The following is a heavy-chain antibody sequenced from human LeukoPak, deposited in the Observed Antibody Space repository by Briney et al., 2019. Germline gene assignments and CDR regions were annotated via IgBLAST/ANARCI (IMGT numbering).Heavy chain of an antibody. J-gene: IGHJ6*04. CDR1: GFIFEDYA. CDR2: IHGIGGKT. CDR3: AELGITMIGGV. Sequence: AGGSLRLSCAASGFIFEDYAMSWVRQVSGKGLEWVSSIHGIGGKTIYADSVKGRFTISRDNAKNSLYLQMNSLRAEDTAVYYCAELGITMIGGVWGKGTTVTISS. V-gene: IGHV3-20*04. D-gene: IGHD3-10*02.